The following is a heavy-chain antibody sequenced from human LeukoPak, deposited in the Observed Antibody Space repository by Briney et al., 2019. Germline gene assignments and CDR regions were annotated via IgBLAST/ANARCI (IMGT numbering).Heavy chain of an antibody. J-gene: IGHJ4*02. CDR2: IRYDGSNK. CDR1: GFNFGGYG. D-gene: IGHD3-10*01. CDR3: AKDWGPHFASGSSYFDS. Sequence: GGSLRLSCAASGFNFGGYGMHWVRQAPGKGLEWVAFIRYDGSNKYYADSVKGRFTISRDNAKNTLYLQMSFLRADDTAVYFCAKDWGPHFASGSSYFDSWGQGTLVTVSS. V-gene: IGHV3-30*02.